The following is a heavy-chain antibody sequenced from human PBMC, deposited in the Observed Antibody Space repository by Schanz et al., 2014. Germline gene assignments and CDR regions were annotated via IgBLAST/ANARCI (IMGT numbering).Heavy chain of an antibody. CDR3: AREQIMAAAGLVDY. J-gene: IGHJ4*01. CDR1: GFSLNTYG. D-gene: IGHD6-13*01. V-gene: IGHV3-30*19. CDR2: ISYDGRNK. Sequence: QAQLMESGGGVVQPGTSLILSCSVSGFSLNTYGIHWFRQPAGKGLEWVAVISYDGRNKYYADSVKGRFTISRDNSENTLYLQMNSLSADDTAVYYCAREQIMAAAGLVDYWGHGTLVTVSS.